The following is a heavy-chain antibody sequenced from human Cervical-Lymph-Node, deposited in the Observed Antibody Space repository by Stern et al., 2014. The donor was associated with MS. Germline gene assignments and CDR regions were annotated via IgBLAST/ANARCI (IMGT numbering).Heavy chain of an antibody. J-gene: IGHJ4*02. CDR1: GFSFSNYW. CDR3: ARDLRDFDDY. Sequence: MQLVQSGGGLVQPGGSLRLSCAASGFSFSNYWMHWVRQAPGKGLVWVSRISRDESSTSYADSVKGRFTISRDNAKNTLYLQMNSLRAEDTAVYYCARDLRDFDDYWGQGVLVTVSS. CDR2: ISRDESST. V-gene: IGHV3-74*01. D-gene: IGHD3-9*01.